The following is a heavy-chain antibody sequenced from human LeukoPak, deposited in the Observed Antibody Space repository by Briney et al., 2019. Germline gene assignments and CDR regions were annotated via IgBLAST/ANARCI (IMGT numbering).Heavy chain of an antibody. V-gene: IGHV4-59*01. CDR3: AKGYSGYDPTCMDV. CDR2: IFYSGST. D-gene: IGHD5-12*01. Sequence: SETLSLTCTVSGGSISGYYWSWIRQPPGKGLEWIGYIFYSGSTNYNPSLKSRVTISVDTSKNQFSLRLSSVTAADTAVYYCAKGYSGYDPTCMDVWGQGTTVTVSS. CDR1: GGSISGYY. J-gene: IGHJ6*02.